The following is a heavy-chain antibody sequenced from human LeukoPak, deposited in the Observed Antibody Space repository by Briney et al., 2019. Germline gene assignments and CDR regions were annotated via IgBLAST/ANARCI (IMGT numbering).Heavy chain of an antibody. V-gene: IGHV4-4*02. Sequence: SGALSLTCAVSGASISSNNCWTWVRQPPGKGLEWTGEIYDSGSTNYNPSLKSRVTISIDKSKKQFSLTLSSMTAADTAVYYCARNGGNSDFDYWGQGTLVTVSS. CDR1: GASISSNNC. CDR3: ARNGGNSDFDY. J-gene: IGHJ4*02. CDR2: IYDSGST. D-gene: IGHD4-23*01.